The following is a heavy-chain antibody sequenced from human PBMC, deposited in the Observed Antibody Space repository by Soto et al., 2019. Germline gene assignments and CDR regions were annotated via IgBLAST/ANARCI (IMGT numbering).Heavy chain of an antibody. J-gene: IGHJ4*02. Sequence: PGGSLRLSCAASGFTFSSYAMTWVRQAPGKGLEWVSTISGSGRSTYYADSVKGRFTISRDNSKNTFYLQMNSLRAEVTAVYYCARAYLYDLSGCGFLDYWGQGTLVTVSS. D-gene: IGHD3-22*01. CDR1: GFTFSSYA. CDR3: ARAYLYDLSGCGFLDY. V-gene: IGHV3-23*01. CDR2: ISGSGRST.